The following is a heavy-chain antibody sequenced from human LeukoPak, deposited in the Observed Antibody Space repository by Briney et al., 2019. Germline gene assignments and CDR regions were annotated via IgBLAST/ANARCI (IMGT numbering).Heavy chain of an antibody. CDR3: AKVGSGSYYYGSGSSHHFDY. V-gene: IGHV3-74*01. CDR1: GITFSTYW. Sequence: GGSLRLSCAASGITFSTYWMHWVRQVPGKGLVWVSGINSNGRSTTYADSVKGRFTISRDNAKSTLYLQMNSLRAEDTAVYYCAKVGSGSYYYGSGSSHHFDYWGQGTLVTVSS. J-gene: IGHJ4*02. D-gene: IGHD3-10*01. CDR2: INSNGRST.